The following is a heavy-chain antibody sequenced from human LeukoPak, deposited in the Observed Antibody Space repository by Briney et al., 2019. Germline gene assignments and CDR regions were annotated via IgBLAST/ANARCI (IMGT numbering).Heavy chain of an antibody. V-gene: IGHV1-18*01. D-gene: IGHD3-16*01. Sequence: GASVKVSCKAPGYTFTSYGISWVRQAPGQGLEWMGWISAYNGNTNYAQKLQGRVAMTTDTSTSTAYMELRSLRSDDTAAYYCARVVGGAYYYYYYMDVWGKGTTVTVSS. CDR3: ARVVGGAYYYYYYMDV. CDR2: ISAYNGNT. J-gene: IGHJ6*03. CDR1: GYTFTSYG.